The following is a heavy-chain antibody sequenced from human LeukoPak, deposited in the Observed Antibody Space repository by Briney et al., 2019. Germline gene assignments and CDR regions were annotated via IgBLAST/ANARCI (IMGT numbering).Heavy chain of an antibody. CDR1: GFTFNIYA. CDR2: ITSRDGTT. V-gene: IGHV3-23*01. Sequence: GGSLRLSCAAYGFTFNIYAMSWVRQTPGKGLEWVSSITSRDGTTYYTDSVKGRFTISRDNSENTLYLQMSSLRAEDTAIYYCVRDRPNYYDSSGHYYRRDGDYWGQGTLVTVSS. J-gene: IGHJ4*02. D-gene: IGHD3-22*01. CDR3: VRDRPNYYDSSGHYYRRDGDY.